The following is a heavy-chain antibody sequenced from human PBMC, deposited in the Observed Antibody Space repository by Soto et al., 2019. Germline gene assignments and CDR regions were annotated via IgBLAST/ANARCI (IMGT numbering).Heavy chain of an antibody. CDR2: VTADGGT. D-gene: IGHD2-15*01. CDR1: GFTVSSHA. CDR3: ARDHGVAVNYYYYGMDV. J-gene: IGHJ6*02. Sequence: GGSLRLSCEGSGFTVSSHAMTWIRQAPGKGPEWVSTVTADGGTYYADSVKGRFAMSRDTSENTLYLQMNSLGAEDTAAYYCARDHGVAVNYYYYGMDVWGQGTTVTVSS. V-gene: IGHV3-23*01.